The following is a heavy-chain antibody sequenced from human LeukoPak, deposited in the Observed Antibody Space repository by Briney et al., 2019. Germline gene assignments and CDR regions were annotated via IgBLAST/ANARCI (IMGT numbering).Heavy chain of an antibody. CDR3: ARNVAFDY. CDR2: ISSSSSTI. J-gene: IGHJ4*02. D-gene: IGHD1-1*01. CDR1: GFTFSSYS. Sequence: PGGSLRLSCVASGFTFSSYSMNWVRQAPGKGLEWISYISSSSSTIYYADSVKGRFTISRDNAKNSLYLQMNSLRDGDTAVYYCARNVAFDYWGQGTLVTVSS. V-gene: IGHV3-48*02.